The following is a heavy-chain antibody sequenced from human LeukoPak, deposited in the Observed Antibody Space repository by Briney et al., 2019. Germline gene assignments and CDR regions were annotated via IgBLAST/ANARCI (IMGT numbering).Heavy chain of an antibody. CDR1: GFTFSSYA. CDR3: ARAPRDIVVVPAAPPYYFDY. D-gene: IGHD2-2*01. CDR2: ISGSGGST. J-gene: IGHJ4*02. V-gene: IGHV3-23*01. Sequence: GGSLRLSCAASGFTFSSYAMSWVRQAPGKGLEWVSAISGSGGSTYYADSVKGRFTTSRDNSKNTLYLQMNSLRAEDTAVYYCARAPRDIVVVPAAPPYYFDYWGQGTLVTVSS.